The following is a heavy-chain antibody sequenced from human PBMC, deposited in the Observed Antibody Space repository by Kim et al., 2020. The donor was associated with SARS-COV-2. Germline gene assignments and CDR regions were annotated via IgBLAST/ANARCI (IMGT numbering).Heavy chain of an antibody. Sequence: SETLSLTCTVSGYSISSGYYWGWIRQPPGKGLEWIGSIYHSGSTYYNPSLKSRVTISVDTSKNQFSLKLSSVTAADTAVYYCAREDTMTHFDYWGQGTLVTVSS. CDR2: IYHSGST. J-gene: IGHJ4*02. CDR3: AREDTMTHFDY. V-gene: IGHV4-38-2*02. D-gene: IGHD3-22*01. CDR1: GYSISSGYY.